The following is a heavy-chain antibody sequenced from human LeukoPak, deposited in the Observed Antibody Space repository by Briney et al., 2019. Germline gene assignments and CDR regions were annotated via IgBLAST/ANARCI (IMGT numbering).Heavy chain of an antibody. Sequence: SETLSLTCTVSGGSISSYYWSWIRQPPGKGLEWIGYIHYSGSTNYNPSLKSRVTISVDTSKNQFSLKLSSVTAADTAVYYCARRQRGGGAFDIWGQGTMVTVSS. V-gene: IGHV4-59*08. D-gene: IGHD3-10*01. CDR2: IHYSGST. J-gene: IGHJ3*02. CDR3: ARRQRGGGAFDI. CDR1: GGSISSYY.